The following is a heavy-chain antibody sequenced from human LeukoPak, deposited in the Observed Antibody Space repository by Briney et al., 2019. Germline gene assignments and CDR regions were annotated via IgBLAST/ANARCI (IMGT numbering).Heavy chain of an antibody. CDR1: GYTFSSYG. Sequence: ASVKVSCTASGYTFSSYGISWVRQAAGQGLEWLGWIIVYNGNTNYAQKFQGRVTMTRDTSISTAYKELSRLGADEPAVYYCARECFCGGGSRYALYYYYYYMDVWGKGTTVTVSS. J-gene: IGHJ6*03. CDR3: ARECFCGGGSRYALYYYYYYMDV. V-gene: IGHV1-18*04. D-gene: IGHD2-15*01. CDR2: IIVYNGNT.